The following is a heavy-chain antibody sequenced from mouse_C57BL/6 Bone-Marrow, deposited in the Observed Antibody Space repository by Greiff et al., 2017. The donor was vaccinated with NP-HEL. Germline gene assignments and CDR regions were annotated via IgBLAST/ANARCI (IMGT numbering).Heavy chain of an antibody. J-gene: IGHJ3*01. Sequence: QVQLQQPGAELVKPGASAKVSCKASGYTFTSYWMHWVKQRPGQGLEWIGRIHPSDSDTNYNQKFKGKATLTVDKSSSTAYMQLSSLTSEDSAVYYCARLGRKAWFAYWGQGTLVTVSA. V-gene: IGHV1-74*01. CDR2: IHPSDSDT. CDR3: ARLGRKAWFAY. CDR1: GYTFTSYW. D-gene: IGHD4-1*01.